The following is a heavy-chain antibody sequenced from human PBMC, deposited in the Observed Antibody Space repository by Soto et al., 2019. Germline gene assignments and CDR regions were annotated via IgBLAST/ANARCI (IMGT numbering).Heavy chain of an antibody. CDR1: GFTFSSYG. CDR2: ISYDGSNK. J-gene: IGHJ6*04. CDR3: AKDGEDGVEDYYYYYGMDV. Sequence: QVQLVESGGGVVQPGRSLRLSCAASGFTFSSYGMHWVRQAPGKGLEWVAVISYDGSNKYYADSVKGRFTISRDNSKNTLYLQMNSLRAEDTAVYYCAKDGEDGVEDYYYYYGMDVWGKGTTVTVSS. D-gene: IGHD3-10*01. V-gene: IGHV3-30*18.